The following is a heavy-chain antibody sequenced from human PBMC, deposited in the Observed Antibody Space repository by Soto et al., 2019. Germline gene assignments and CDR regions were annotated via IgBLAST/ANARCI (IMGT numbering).Heavy chain of an antibody. CDR1: GGSISSYY. J-gene: IGHJ4*02. D-gene: IGHD6-13*01. CDR3: ARQVAAAFDY. CDR2: IYYGGST. V-gene: IGHV4-59*08. Sequence: SETLSLTCTVSGGSISSYYWSWIRQPPGKGLEWIGYIYYGGSTNYNPSLKSRVTISVDTSKNQFSLKLSSVTAADTAVYYCARQVAAAFDYWGQGTLVTVSS.